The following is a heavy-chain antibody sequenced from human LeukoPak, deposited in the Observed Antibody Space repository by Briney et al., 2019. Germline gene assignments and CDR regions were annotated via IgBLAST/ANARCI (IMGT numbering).Heavy chain of an antibody. D-gene: IGHD2-15*01. Sequence: PGGSLRLSCAASGFTFSSYAMSWVRQGPGKGLEWVSAISGSGGSTYYADSVKGRFTISRDNSKNTLYLQMNSLRAEDTAVYYCAKCSGGSCYQEFDYWGQGTLVTVSS. J-gene: IGHJ4*02. CDR1: GFTFSSYA. CDR3: AKCSGGSCYQEFDY. CDR2: ISGSGGST. V-gene: IGHV3-23*01.